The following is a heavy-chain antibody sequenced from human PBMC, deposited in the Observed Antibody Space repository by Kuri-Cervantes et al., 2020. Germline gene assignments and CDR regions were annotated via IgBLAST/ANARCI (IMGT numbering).Heavy chain of an antibody. D-gene: IGHD1-26*01. CDR3: ARHSSGSYGPFHAFDI. CDR2: IKQDGSEK. CDR1: GFTFSSYW. V-gene: IGHV3-7*01. Sequence: ETLSLTCAASGFTFSSYWMSWVRQAPGKGLEWVANIKQDGSEKYYVDSVKGRFTISRDNAKNSLYLQMNSLRAEDTAVYYCARHSSGSYGPFHAFDIWGQGTMVTVSS. J-gene: IGHJ3*02.